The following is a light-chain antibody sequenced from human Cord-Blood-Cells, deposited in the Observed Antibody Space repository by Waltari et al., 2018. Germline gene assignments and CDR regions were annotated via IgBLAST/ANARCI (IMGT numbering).Light chain of an antibody. Sequence: QSVLTQPPSASGTPGQRVTTSCSGSSPTIGSNTVNWYQQLPGTAPKLLIYSNNQRPSGVPDRFSGSKSGNTASLTISGLQAEDEADYYCCSYAGSSTWVFGGGTKLTVL. CDR1: SPTIGSNT. CDR2: SNN. V-gene: IGLV1-44*01. CDR3: CSYAGSSTWV. J-gene: IGLJ3*02.